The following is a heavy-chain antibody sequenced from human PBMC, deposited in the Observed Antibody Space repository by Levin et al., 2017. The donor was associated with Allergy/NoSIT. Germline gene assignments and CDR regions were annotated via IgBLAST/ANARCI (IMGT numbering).Heavy chain of an antibody. CDR2: INYRGGT. V-gene: IGHV4-61*01. Sequence: SQTLSLTCSVSGGSVSSGTYYWSWIRRPPGKGLEWIGYINYRGGTKYNPSLKSRVTLSVDTSKNEFSLKLTSVTAADTAVYYCARNRIIVSGGNDYYYGMDVWGQGTTVTVSS. J-gene: IGHJ6*02. CDR3: ARNRIIVSGGNDYYYGMDV. D-gene: IGHD5/OR15-5a*01. CDR1: GGSVSSGTYY.